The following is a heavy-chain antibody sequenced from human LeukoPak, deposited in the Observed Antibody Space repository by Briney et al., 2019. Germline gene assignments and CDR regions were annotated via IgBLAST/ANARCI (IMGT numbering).Heavy chain of an antibody. CDR1: GGSISSYY. Sequence: SETLSLTCTVSGGSISSYYWSWIRQPPGKGLEWIGYIYYSVSTNYNPSLKSGVTISVDTSKNQFSLRLSSVTAADTAVYYCARYPFDGYNYYFDYWGQGTLVTVSS. CDR3: ARYPFDGYNYYFDY. CDR2: IYYSVST. J-gene: IGHJ4*02. V-gene: IGHV4-59*01. D-gene: IGHD5-24*01.